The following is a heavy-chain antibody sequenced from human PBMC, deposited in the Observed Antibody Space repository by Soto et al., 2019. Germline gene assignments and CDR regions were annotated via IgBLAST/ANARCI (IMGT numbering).Heavy chain of an antibody. V-gene: IGHV3-7*01. D-gene: IGHD6-6*01. CDR3: ARLDSSSSWEIHY. J-gene: IGHJ4*02. Sequence: GGSLRLSCAASGFTFSSYWMSWVRQAPGKGLEWVANIKQDGSEKYYVDSVKGRFTISRDNAKNSLYLQMNSLRAEDTAVYYCARLDSSSSWEIHYWGQGTLVTVSS. CDR2: IKQDGSEK. CDR1: GFTFSSYW.